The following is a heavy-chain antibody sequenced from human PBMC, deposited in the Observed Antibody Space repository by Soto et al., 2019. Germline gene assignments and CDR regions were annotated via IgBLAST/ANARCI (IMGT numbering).Heavy chain of an antibody. D-gene: IGHD3-10*01. CDR3: ARVLLWFGEPLYYYYYGMDV. Sequence: SETLSLTCTVSGGSISPYYWSWIRQPPGKGLEWVGYIYYGGSTSYNPSLKSRITISLDTSKSQISLKLSSVTAADTAVYYCARVLLWFGEPLYYYYYGMDVWGQGTTVTVSS. CDR1: GGSISPYY. V-gene: IGHV4-59*01. CDR2: IYYGGST. J-gene: IGHJ6*02.